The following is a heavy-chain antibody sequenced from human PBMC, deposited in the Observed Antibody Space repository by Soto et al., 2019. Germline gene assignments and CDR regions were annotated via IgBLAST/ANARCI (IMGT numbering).Heavy chain of an antibody. CDR1: GLSPTTSGVS. CDR2: IYWDYDK. CDR3: GHDSTSNHYAMHV. J-gene: IGHJ6*02. Sequence: QLTLKESGPTLVKSTQTLTLTCTFSGLSPTTSGVSVAWIRQPPGKALEWLALIYWDYDKRYSPCLKTRLSISDDTSNHQVVIRMINMDPMDPTTYYYGHDSTSNHYAMHVGAHGTTDTVSS. V-gene: IGHV2-5*02. D-gene: IGHD2-8*01.